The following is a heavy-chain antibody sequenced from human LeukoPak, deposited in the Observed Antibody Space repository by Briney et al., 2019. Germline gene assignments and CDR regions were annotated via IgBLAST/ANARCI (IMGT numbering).Heavy chain of an antibody. CDR2: INPNSGGT. Sequence: ASVKVSCKASGYTFTGYYMHWVRQAPGQGLEWMGWINPNSGGTNYAQKFQGRVTMTRDTSISTAYMQLRRLRSDDTAVYYCARGLPYYYGSGSYLNGMDVWGQGTTVTVSS. J-gene: IGHJ6*02. CDR3: ARGLPYYYGSGSYLNGMDV. CDR1: GYTFTGYY. D-gene: IGHD3-10*01. V-gene: IGHV1-2*02.